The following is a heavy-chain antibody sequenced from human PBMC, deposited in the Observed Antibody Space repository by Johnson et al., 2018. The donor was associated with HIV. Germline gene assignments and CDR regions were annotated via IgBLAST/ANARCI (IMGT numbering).Heavy chain of an antibody. CDR3: ARDLIVGATRGGAFDI. J-gene: IGHJ3*02. V-gene: IGHV3-NL1*01. D-gene: IGHD1-26*01. CDR1: GFTFSSYA. CDR2: IYSGDNT. Sequence: QVQLVESGGGVVQPGRSLRLSCAASGFTFSSYAMHWVRQAPGKGLEWVSLIYSGDNTKYADSVKGRFTISRDNSKNTLYLQMNSLKVEDTAVYYCARDLIVGATRGGAFDIWGQGTMVTVSS.